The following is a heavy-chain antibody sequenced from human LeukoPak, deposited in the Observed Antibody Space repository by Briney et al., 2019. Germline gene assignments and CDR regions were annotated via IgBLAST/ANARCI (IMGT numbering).Heavy chain of an antibody. CDR1: GYSLTSHG. Sequence: ASVTVSCKASGYSLTSHGIRWVRQPPGQGLEWMGWISTHNGNTKYAQKFQGRVTMTTDTSTSTAYMELRSLRSDDTALYYCARGSYGEVSFDYWGQGTLVTVSS. CDR2: ISTHNGNT. J-gene: IGHJ4*02. V-gene: IGHV1-18*01. D-gene: IGHD4-17*01. CDR3: ARGSYGEVSFDY.